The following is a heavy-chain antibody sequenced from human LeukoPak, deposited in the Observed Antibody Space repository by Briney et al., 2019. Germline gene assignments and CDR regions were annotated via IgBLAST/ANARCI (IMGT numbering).Heavy chain of an antibody. J-gene: IGHJ4*02. CDR3: ARDSYDSSGYRIWDY. V-gene: IGHV4-4*02. CDR2: IYHSGST. D-gene: IGHD3-22*01. CDR1: GGSVSSPKW. Sequence: SETLSLTCAVSGGSVSSPKWWSWVRQPPGKGLEWIGEIYHSGSTNYNPSLKSRVTISVDKSKNQFSLKLSSVTAADTAVYYCARDSYDSSGYRIWDYWGQGTLVTVSS.